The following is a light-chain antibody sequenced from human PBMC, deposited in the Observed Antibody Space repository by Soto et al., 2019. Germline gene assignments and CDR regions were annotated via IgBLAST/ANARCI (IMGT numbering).Light chain of an antibody. V-gene: IGLV2-14*01. CDR1: SSDVGGYNY. Sequence: TQPASVAGASSPVITISCTGTSSDVGGYNYVSWYQQHPGKAPKLMIYDVSNRPSGVSNRFSGSKSGNTASLTISGLQAEDEADYYCSSYTSSSTLYVFGTGTKVTVL. CDR3: SSYTSSSTLYV. J-gene: IGLJ1*01. CDR2: DVS.